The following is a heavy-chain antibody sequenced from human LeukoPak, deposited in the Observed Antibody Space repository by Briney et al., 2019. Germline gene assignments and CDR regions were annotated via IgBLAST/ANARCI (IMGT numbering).Heavy chain of an antibody. J-gene: IGHJ4*02. CDR3: ASGWYDQGFDY. CDR2: ISTSSSYI. V-gene: IGHV3-21*01. CDR1: GFTFSSYS. Sequence: GGSLRLSCAASGFTFSSYSMNWVRQAPGKGLEWVSSISTSSSYIYYADSVKGRFTISRDNAKNSLFLQMDSLRAEDTAVYYCASGWYDQGFDYWGQGTLVTVSS. D-gene: IGHD6-19*01.